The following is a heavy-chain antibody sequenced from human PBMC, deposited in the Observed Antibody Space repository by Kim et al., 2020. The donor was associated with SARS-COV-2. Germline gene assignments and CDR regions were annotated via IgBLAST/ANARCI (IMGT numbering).Heavy chain of an antibody. D-gene: IGHD2-2*01. Sequence: SETLSLTCTVSGGSISSYYWSWIRQPPGKGLEWIGYIYYSGSTNYNPSLKSRVTISVDTSKNQFSLKLSSVNAADTAVYYCARRGLGYCSSTSCFEAFDIWGQGTMVTVSS. V-gene: IGHV4-59*08. J-gene: IGHJ3*02. CDR1: GGSISSYY. CDR2: IYYSGST. CDR3: ARRGLGYCSSTSCFEAFDI.